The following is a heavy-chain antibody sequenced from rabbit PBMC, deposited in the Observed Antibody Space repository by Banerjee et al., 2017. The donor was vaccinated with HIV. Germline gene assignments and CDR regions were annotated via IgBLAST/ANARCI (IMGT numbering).Heavy chain of an antibody. Sequence: QSLEESGGDLVKPGASLTLTCTASGFSFSSSFYMCWVRQAPGKGLEWIGYIDPVFGSTYYASWVNGRFTISSHNAQNTVSLQLNSLTAADTATYFCGRSFNWYHGMDLWGPGTLVTVS. CDR3: GRSFNWYHGMDL. V-gene: IGHV1S40*01. CDR1: GFSFSSSFY. CDR2: IDPVFGST. J-gene: IGHJ6*01.